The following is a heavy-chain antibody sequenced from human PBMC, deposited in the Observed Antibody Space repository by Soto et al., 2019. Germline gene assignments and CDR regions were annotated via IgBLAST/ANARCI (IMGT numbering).Heavy chain of an antibody. J-gene: IGHJ4*02. Sequence: QVQLMQSGAEVEKAGASVKLSCKASGYTIPSYYIHWVRQAPGQGLDWMGMINPSTSVTTYAQEFEDRLTWTEDTYTRPSTNTFYMNLGGRISDDTAVYYCVRRDFSDYDYFDYWGQGTLVTISS. CDR3: VRRDFSDYDYFDY. V-gene: IGHV1-46*01. CDR2: INPSTSVT. D-gene: IGHD4-17*01. CDR1: GYTIPSYY.